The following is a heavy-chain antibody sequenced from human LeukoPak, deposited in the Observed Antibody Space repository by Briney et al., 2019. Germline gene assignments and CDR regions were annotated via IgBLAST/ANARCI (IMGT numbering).Heavy chain of an antibody. CDR2: ISSSGSTI. V-gene: IGHV3-48*03. Sequence: GGSLRLSCAASGFTFSSYEMNWVRQAPGKGLEWVSYISSSGSTIYHADSVKGRFTISRDNAKNSLYLQMNSLRAEDTAVYYCARDWGYSSSWYDYWGQGTLVTVSS. CDR1: GFTFSSYE. D-gene: IGHD6-13*01. CDR3: ARDWGYSSSWYDY. J-gene: IGHJ4*02.